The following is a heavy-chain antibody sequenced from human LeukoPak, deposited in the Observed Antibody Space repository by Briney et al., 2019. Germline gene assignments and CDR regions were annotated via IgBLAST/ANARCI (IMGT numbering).Heavy chain of an antibody. CDR3: ARGGGRGSDY. D-gene: IGHD1-1*01. CDR2: IKEDGSER. Sequence: PGGSLRLSCGASGFTFSNHWVSWVRQAPGRGLEWVANIKEDGSERYYVASVEGRLTISRDNAKNSLYLQMNSLRAEDTAVYYCARGGGRGSDYWGQGTLVTVSS. CDR1: GFTFSNHW. J-gene: IGHJ4*02. V-gene: IGHV3-7*05.